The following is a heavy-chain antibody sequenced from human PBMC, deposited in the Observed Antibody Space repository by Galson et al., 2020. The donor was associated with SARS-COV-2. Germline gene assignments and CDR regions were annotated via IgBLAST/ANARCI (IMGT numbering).Heavy chain of an antibody. CDR2: FDHEDGET. D-gene: IGHD6-19*01. Sequence: ASVKVSCKVSGYTLTELSMHWVRQAPGKGLEWMGGFDHEDGETIYAQKFQGRVTMTEDTSTDTAYLELSSLRSEDTAVYYCATGSPIAVSNWFYPWGQETLVTVSS. V-gene: IGHV1-24*01. CDR3: ATGSPIAVSNWFYP. CDR1: GYTLTELS. J-gene: IGHJ5*02.